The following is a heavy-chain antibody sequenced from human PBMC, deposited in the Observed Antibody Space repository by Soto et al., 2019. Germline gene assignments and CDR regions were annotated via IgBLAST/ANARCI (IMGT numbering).Heavy chain of an antibody. CDR3: ARDPVEMSPGGFDY. Sequence: QVQLVKSGAEVRKPGSSVKVSCKASGGTFSSYAISWVRQAPGQGLEWMGGIIPIFGTANYAQKFQGRVTITADESTSTAYMELSSLRSADTAVYYCARDPVEMSPGGFDYWGQGTLVTVSS. J-gene: IGHJ4*02. CDR2: IIPIFGTA. V-gene: IGHV1-69*12. D-gene: IGHD3-10*01. CDR1: GGTFSSYA.